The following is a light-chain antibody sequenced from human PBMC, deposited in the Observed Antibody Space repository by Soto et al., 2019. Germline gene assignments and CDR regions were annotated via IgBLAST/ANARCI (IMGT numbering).Light chain of an antibody. V-gene: IGKV3D-15*01. CDR1: QSVSSSY. Sequence: EIVLTQSPGTLSLSPGERSTLSCRASQSVSSSYLAWYQQKPGQAPRLLIYDASNRATGIPARFSGSGSGTEFTLTISSLQSEDFAVYYCQHYNNWPPWTFGQGTKVDI. CDR3: QHYNNWPPWT. J-gene: IGKJ1*01. CDR2: DAS.